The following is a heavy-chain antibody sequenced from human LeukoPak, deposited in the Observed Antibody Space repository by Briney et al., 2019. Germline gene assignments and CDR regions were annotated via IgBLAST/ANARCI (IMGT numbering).Heavy chain of an antibody. CDR3: TRVGYSNYVSIDY. J-gene: IGHJ4*02. D-gene: IGHD4-11*01. Sequence: GGSLRLSCAASGFTFSSYWMSWVRQAPGKGLEWVGFIRSKAYGGTTEYAASMKGRFTISRDDSKSIAYLQMNSLKTEDTAVYYRTRVGYSNYVSIDYWGQGTLVTVPS. CDR1: GFTFSSYW. CDR2: IRSKAYGGTT. V-gene: IGHV3-49*04.